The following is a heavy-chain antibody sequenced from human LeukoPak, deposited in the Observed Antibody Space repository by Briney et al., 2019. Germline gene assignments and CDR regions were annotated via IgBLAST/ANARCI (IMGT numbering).Heavy chain of an antibody. D-gene: IGHD3-9*01. CDR3: AKDGYDILTGYYAPGGS. CDR1: GLTFSSHW. V-gene: IGHV3-30*18. Sequence: GGSLRLSCAASGLTFSSHWMHWVRQAPGKGLEWVAVISYDGGNKYYADSVKGRFTISRDNSKNTLYLQMNSLRAEDTAVYYCAKDGYDILTGYYAPGGSWGQGTLVTVSS. J-gene: IGHJ5*02. CDR2: ISYDGGNK.